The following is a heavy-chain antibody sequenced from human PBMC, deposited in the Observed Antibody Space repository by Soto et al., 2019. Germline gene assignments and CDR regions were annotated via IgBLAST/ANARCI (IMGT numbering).Heavy chain of an antibody. V-gene: IGHV3-21*04. CDR1: GFTFSSYS. J-gene: IGHJ4*02. D-gene: IGHD5-12*01. Sequence: GGSLRLSCAASGFTFSSYSMNWVRQAPGKGLEWVSSISSSSSYIYYADSVKGRFTISRDNAKNTLYLQMNSLRAEDTAVYYCAKRRPYSGYGNFDYWGQGTLVTVSS. CDR3: AKRRPYSGYGNFDY. CDR2: ISSSSSYI.